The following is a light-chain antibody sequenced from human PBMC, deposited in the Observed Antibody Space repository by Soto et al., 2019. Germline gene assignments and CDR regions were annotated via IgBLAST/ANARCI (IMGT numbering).Light chain of an antibody. Sequence: EIVMTQTPPSLSVSPGERATLGCRASKSVSNYVAWYQQKSGQPPRLLIYGAASRARGIPDRFSGSGSGTDFTLTISRVEPEDFALYYCQQYGSSLTFGLGTKVDI. CDR1: KSVSNY. J-gene: IGKJ1*01. CDR3: QQYGSSLT. V-gene: IGKV3-20*01. CDR2: GAA.